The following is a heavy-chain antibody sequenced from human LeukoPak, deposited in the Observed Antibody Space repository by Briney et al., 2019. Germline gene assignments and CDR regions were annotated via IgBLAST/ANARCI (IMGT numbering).Heavy chain of an antibody. CDR1: GFTLSSSY. D-gene: IGHD3-22*01. CDR3: AKDRVVVNYFDY. Sequence: GGSLRLSCAVSGFTLSSSYMSWVRHAPGKGLEWVSAIYSDGSTYYADSVKGRFTISRDNSKNTLYLQMNSLRAEDTAVYYCAKDRVVVNYFDYWGQGTLVTVSS. V-gene: IGHV3-53*05. J-gene: IGHJ4*02. CDR2: IYSDGST.